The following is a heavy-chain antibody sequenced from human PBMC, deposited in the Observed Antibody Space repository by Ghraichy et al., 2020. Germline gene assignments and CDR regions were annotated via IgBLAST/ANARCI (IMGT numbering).Heavy chain of an antibody. CDR2: IDWDDDK. J-gene: IGHJ4*02. D-gene: IGHD2-21*01. CDR1: GFSLSTSGMC. Sequence: SGPTLVKPTQTLTLTCTFSGFSLSTSGMCVSWIRQPPGKALEWLARIDWDDDKYYSTSLKTRLTISKDTSKNQVVLTMTNMDPVDTATYYCARISQCGGASCFDYWGQGTLVTVSS. CDR3: ARISQCGGASCFDY. V-gene: IGHV2-70*11.